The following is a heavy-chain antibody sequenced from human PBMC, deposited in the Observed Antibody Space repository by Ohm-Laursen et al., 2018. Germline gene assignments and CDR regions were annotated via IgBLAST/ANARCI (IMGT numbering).Heavy chain of an antibody. Sequence: SLRLSCAASGFTFSSYAMHWVRQAPGKGLEYVSAISSNGGSTYYANSVKGRFTISRDNSKNTLYLQMGSLRAEDMAVYYCARVSVHCYGMDVWGQGTTVTVSS. CDR1: GFTFSSYA. CDR2: ISSNGGST. V-gene: IGHV3-64*01. CDR3: ARVSVHCYGMDV. J-gene: IGHJ6*02.